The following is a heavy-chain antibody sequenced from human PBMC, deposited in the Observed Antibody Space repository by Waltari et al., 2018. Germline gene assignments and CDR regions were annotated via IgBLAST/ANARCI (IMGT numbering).Heavy chain of an antibody. D-gene: IGHD3-10*01. Sequence: QFQLQESGPGLVKPSETLSLTCGVSGYSITNGYYWGWIRQAPGKGLEWNWSIYNSGSTYYNASLKSRVTISVDTAKSQVSLKLSAVTAADTAVYYCARRDGSGTYYPPNAFDIWGQGTGVTVSS. CDR2: IYNSGST. CDR3: ARRDGSGTYYPPNAFDI. J-gene: IGHJ3*02. CDR1: GYSITNGYY. V-gene: IGHV4-38-2*01.